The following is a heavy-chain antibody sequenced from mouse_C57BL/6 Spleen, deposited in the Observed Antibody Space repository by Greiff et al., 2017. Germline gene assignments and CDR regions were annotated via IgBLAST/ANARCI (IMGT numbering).Heavy chain of an antibody. CDR3: ARPAVYYGYDRFAY. D-gene: IGHD2-2*01. V-gene: IGHV5-17*01. CDR2: ISSGSSTI. CDR1: GFTFSDYG. Sequence: EVKLVESGGGLVKPGGSLKLSCAASGFTFSDYGMHWVRQAPEKGLEWVAYISSGSSTIYYADTVKGRFTISRDNAKNTLFLQMTRLRSEDTAMYYCARPAVYYGYDRFAYWGQGTLGTVSA. J-gene: IGHJ3*01.